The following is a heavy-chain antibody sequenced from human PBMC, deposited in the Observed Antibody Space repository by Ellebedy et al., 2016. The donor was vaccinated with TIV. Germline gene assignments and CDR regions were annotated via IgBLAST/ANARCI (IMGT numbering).Heavy chain of an antibody. CDR2: ISPSGDIT. V-gene: IGHV3-23*01. D-gene: IGHD7-27*01. Sequence: GESLKLSCAAPGFTFRDFAMNWVRPAPGKGLEWVSAISPSGDITYFADSVKGRFTISRDNSQDKVHLQMHSLRAEDTAVYYCTKRGVAWAAFDIWGPGTLVTVSS. J-gene: IGHJ3*02. CDR1: GFTFRDFA. CDR3: TKRGVAWAAFDI.